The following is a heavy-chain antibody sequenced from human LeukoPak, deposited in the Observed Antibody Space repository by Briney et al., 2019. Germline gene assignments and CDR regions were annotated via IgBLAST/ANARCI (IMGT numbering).Heavy chain of an antibody. V-gene: IGHV1-2*06. CDR1: GYTFTGYY. CDR3: ARGDVLRFLGGDYHFDY. J-gene: IGHJ4*02. D-gene: IGHD3-3*01. CDR2: INPNSGGT. Sequence: ASVKVSFKASGYTFTGYYMHWVRQAPGQGLEWMGRINPNSGGTNYAQKFQGRVTMTRDTSISTAYMELSRLRSDDTAVYYCARGDVLRFLGGDYHFDYWGQGTLVTVSS.